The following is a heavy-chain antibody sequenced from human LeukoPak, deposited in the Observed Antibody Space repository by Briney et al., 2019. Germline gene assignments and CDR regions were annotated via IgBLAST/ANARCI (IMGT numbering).Heavy chain of an antibody. D-gene: IGHD3-22*01. Sequence: GGSLRLSCTASGFTFGDYAMSWVRQAPGKGLEWVGFIRSKAYGGTTEYAASVKGRFTISRDDSKSIAYLQMNSLKTEDTAVYYCTREGCYYDSSGYYFYFDYWGQGTLVTVSS. CDR1: GFTFGDYA. CDR3: TREGCYYDSSGYYFYFDY. V-gene: IGHV3-49*04. J-gene: IGHJ4*02. CDR2: IRSKAYGGTT.